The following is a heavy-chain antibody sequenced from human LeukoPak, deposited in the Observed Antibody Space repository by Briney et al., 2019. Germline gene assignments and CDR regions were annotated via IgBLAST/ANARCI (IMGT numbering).Heavy chain of an antibody. J-gene: IGHJ3*02. D-gene: IGHD3-22*01. CDR1: GFTSSSYS. Sequence: GGSLRLSCAASGFTSSSYSMNWVRQAPGKGLEWVSAISGSGGSTYYADSVKGRFTISRDNSKNTLYLQMNSLRAEDTAVYYCAKRLYYYDSSGYYAFGAFDIWGQGTMVTVSS. V-gene: IGHV3-23*01. CDR3: AKRLYYYDSSGYYAFGAFDI. CDR2: ISGSGGST.